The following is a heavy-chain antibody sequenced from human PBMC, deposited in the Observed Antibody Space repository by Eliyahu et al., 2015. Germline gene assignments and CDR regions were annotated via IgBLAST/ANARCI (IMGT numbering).Heavy chain of an antibody. CDR1: GYTFTGYY. CDR3: ARQAGTSENDDHYYYYYGMDV. D-gene: IGHD6-13*01. Sequence: QVQLVQSGAEVKKPGASVKVSCKASGYTFTGYYMHWGRQAPGQGLEWMGWINPNSGGTNYAQKFQGRVTMTRDTSISTAYMELSRLRSDDTAVYYCARQAGTSENDDHYYYYYGMDVWGQGTTVTVSS. V-gene: IGHV1-2*02. J-gene: IGHJ6*02. CDR2: INPNSGGT.